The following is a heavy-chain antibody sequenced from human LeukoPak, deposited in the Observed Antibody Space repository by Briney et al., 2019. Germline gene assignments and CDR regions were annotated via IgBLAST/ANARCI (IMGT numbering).Heavy chain of an antibody. CDR2: ISAYNGNT. CDR3: ARERDGYNEAGDY. J-gene: IGHJ4*02. V-gene: IGHV1-18*01. Sequence: ASVKVSCKVSGYTLTELSMHWVRQAPGQGLEWMGWISAYNGNTNYAQKLQGRVTMTTDTSTSTAYMELRSLRSDDTAVYYCARERDGYNEAGDYWGQGTLVTVSS. D-gene: IGHD5-24*01. CDR1: GYTLTELS.